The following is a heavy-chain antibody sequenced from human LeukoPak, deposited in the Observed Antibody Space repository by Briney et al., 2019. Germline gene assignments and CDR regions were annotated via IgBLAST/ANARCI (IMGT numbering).Heavy chain of an antibody. CDR3: AKDVRGYSTLPDI. D-gene: IGHD5-24*01. J-gene: IGHJ3*02. CDR2: IRYDGSNR. CDR1: GFTFSSSA. V-gene: IGHV3-30*02. Sequence: PGGSLRLSCAASGFTFSSSAMNWVRQAPGKGLEWLTFIRYDGSNRYTVDSVRGRFIISRDNSKNTLFLQMNSLRVEDTAVYYCAKDVRGYSTLPDIWGQGTMVIVSS.